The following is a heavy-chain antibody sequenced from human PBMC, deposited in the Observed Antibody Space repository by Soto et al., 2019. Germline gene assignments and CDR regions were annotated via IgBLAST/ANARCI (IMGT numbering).Heavy chain of an antibody. D-gene: IGHD3-22*01. V-gene: IGHV3-23*01. CDR2: ISGSGGST. CDR1: GFTFSSYA. J-gene: IGHJ4*02. CDR3: AKDLYYDSSGYPTVGIYFDY. Sequence: GGSLRLSCAASGFTFSSYAMSWVRQAPGKGLEWVSAISGSGGSTYYADSVKGRFTISRDNSKNTLYLQMNSLRAEDTAVYYCAKDLYYDSSGYPTVGIYFDYWGQGTLVTVSS.